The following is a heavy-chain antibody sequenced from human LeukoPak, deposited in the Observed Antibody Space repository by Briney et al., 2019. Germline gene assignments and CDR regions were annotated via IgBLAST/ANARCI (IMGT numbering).Heavy chain of an antibody. CDR2: INHSGST. V-gene: IGHV4-34*01. D-gene: IGHD3-16*01. J-gene: IGHJ4*02. CDR1: GGSFSGYY. Sequence: SETLSLTCAVYGGSFSGYYWSWIRQPPGKGLEWIGEINHSGSTNYNPSLKSRVTISVDTSKNQFSLKLSSVTAADTAVYYCARSWMGGYYFDYWGQGTLVTVSS. CDR3: ARSWMGGYYFDY.